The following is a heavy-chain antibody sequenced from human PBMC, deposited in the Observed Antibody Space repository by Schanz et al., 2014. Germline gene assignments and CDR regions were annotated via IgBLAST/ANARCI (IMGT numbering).Heavy chain of an antibody. CDR3: ARGYDDSPTDF. CDR1: GYTFTSYS. D-gene: IGHD4-17*01. Sequence: QVQLVQSGAEVKKPGASVKVSCKASGYTFTSYSIHWVRQAPGQGLEWMGRIIPILGIANYAQKFQGRVTITADRSTSTAYMELSSLRSEDTAVYYCARGYDDSPTDFWGQGTLVTVSS. CDR2: IIPILGIA. J-gene: IGHJ4*02. V-gene: IGHV1-69*04.